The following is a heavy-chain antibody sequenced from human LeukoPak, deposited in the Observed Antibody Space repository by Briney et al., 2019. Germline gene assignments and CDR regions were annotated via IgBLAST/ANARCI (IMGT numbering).Heavy chain of an antibody. V-gene: IGHV3-53*01. D-gene: IGHD4-11*01. CDR3: AREQYGAYYGMDV. J-gene: IGHJ6*02. CDR1: GFTVSSNY. CDR2: IYSGGSI. Sequence: PGGSLRLSCAASGFTVSSNYMSWVRQAPGKGLEWVSVIYSGGSIYYADSVKGRFTISRDNSKNTLYLQMNSLRAEDTAVYYCAREQYGAYYGMDVWGQGTTVTVSS.